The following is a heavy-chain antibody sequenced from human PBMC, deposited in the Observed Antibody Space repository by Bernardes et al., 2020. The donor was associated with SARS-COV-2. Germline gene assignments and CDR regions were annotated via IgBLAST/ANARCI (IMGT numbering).Heavy chain of an antibody. CDR3: EKEAVETADRDY. Sequence: GGSLRLSCAASGFTFGSFAMSWVRQAPGKGLEWVSAISDSAATSYYTDAVKGRFLISRDNSRNTLFLQMNRLRADDTAVYYCEKEAVETADRDYWGQGNLVTVSS. J-gene: IGHJ4*02. V-gene: IGHV3-23*01. CDR1: GFTFGSFA. CDR2: ISDSAATS.